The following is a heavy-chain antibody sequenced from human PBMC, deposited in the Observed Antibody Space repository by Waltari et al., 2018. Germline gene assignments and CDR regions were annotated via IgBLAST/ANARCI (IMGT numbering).Heavy chain of an antibody. J-gene: IGHJ4*02. CDR3: AKGHSGSYGLDS. CDR2: ISWNSGNI. V-gene: IGHV3-9*01. CDR1: GFTFDDYA. Sequence: RSLRLSCAASGFTFDDYAMHWVRQAPGKGLEWVSGISWNSGNIGYADSVKGRFTISRDNAKNSLYLQMNSLRTGDTALYYCAKGHSGSYGLDSWGQGTLVTVSP. D-gene: IGHD1-26*01.